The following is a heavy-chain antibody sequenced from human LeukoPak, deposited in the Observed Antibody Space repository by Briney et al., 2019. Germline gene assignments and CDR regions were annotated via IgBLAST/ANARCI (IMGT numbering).Heavy chain of an antibody. Sequence: SETLSLTCTVSGGSISSYYWSWIRQPPGKGLEWIGYIYNSGSTNYNPSLTSRVTISIGTSKSQFSLKLNSVTAADPAVYYCAREHCSGGSCYSIYYYYYMDVWGKGTTVTVSS. CDR2: IYNSGST. J-gene: IGHJ6*03. CDR1: GGSISSYY. V-gene: IGHV4-59*01. CDR3: AREHCSGGSCYSIYYYYYMDV. D-gene: IGHD2-15*01.